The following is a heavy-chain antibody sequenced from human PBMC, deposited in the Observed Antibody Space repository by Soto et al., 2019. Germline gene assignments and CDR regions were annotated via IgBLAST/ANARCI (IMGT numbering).Heavy chain of an antibody. CDR3: AIGFSDGKVSPPVF. CDR1: GFTFSSFA. D-gene: IGHD2-15*01. V-gene: IGHV3-23*01. J-gene: IGHJ4*02. Sequence: EMQLLESGGGLVQPGGSLRLSCAASGFTFSSFAMSWVRQAPGKALDWVSAISGSGCSTYSADSVKGRFTISRDNSKNTLYLQMSSLRAEDTDVYYCAIGFSDGKVSPPVFWGQGSLVSVS. CDR2: ISGSGCST.